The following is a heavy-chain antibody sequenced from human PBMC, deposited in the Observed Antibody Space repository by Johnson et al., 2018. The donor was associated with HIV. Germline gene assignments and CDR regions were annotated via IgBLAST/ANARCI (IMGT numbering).Heavy chain of an antibody. CDR2: IRSKANSYAT. CDR1: GFTFSNAW. CDR3: ARDGWGSRGWDDAFDI. D-gene: IGHD5-24*01. Sequence: VQLVESGGGLVKPGGSLRLSCAASGFTFSNAWMSWVRQAPGKGLEWVGRIRSKANSYATAYAASVKGRFTISRDDSKNTAYLQMNSLKTEDTAVYYCARDGWGSRGWDDAFDIWGQGTMVTVSS. J-gene: IGHJ3*02. V-gene: IGHV3-73*01.